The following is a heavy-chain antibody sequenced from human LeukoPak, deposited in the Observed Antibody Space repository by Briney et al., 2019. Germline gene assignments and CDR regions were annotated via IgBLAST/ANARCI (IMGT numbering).Heavy chain of an antibody. CDR2: ISGSGGST. V-gene: IGHV3-23*01. CDR1: GFTFSSYA. J-gene: IGHJ4*02. D-gene: IGHD3-10*01. Sequence: GGSLRLSCAASGFTFSSYAMGWVRQAPGKGLEWVSAISGSGGSTYYADSVKGRFTISRDNSKNTLYLQMNSLRAEDTAVYYCARVKDGSGSYGNDYWGQGTLVTVSS. CDR3: ARVKDGSGSYGNDY.